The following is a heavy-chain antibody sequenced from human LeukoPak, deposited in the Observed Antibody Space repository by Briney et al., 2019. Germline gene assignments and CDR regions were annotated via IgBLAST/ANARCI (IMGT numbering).Heavy chain of an antibody. CDR3: AKENYDSGGYYKVPDF. CDR1: GVTFSRFA. J-gene: IGHJ4*02. D-gene: IGHD3-10*01. V-gene: IGHV3-23*01. CDR2: NSGSGDRT. Sequence: PGRTLRLSCAASGVTFSRFATSWGPDAPREGVESGSANSGSGDRTFYADSAKGRFPIPKDNSRTTVLRQMNILRPEARAFFNWAKENYDSGGYYKVPDFRGQGTRVTVSS.